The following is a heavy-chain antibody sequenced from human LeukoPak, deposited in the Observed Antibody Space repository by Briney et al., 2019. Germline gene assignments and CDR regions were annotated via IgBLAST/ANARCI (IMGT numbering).Heavy chain of an antibody. CDR3: ARVDSTSYYYYYYYMDV. Sequence: ASVKVSCKASGYTFTGYYMHWVRQAPGQGLEWMGWINPNSGGTNYAQKFQGRVTMTRDTSISTAYMELRSLRSDDTAVYYCARVDSTSYYYYYYYMDVWGKGTTVTISS. V-gene: IGHV1-2*02. D-gene: IGHD2-2*01. CDR1: GYTFTGYY. CDR2: INPNSGGT. J-gene: IGHJ6*03.